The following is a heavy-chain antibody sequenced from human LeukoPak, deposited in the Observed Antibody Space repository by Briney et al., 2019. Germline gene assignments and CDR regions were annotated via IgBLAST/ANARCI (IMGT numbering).Heavy chain of an antibody. Sequence: GGSLRLSCAASGFTFSNSWMHWVRQTPGKGLVWVLCLKSDGTTTYADSVKGRFTISRDSAKNTLYLQMNSLRAEDTAVYYCARDGSYKFDYWGQGTLVTVSS. CDR1: GFTFSNSW. V-gene: IGHV3-74*01. D-gene: IGHD1-26*01. CDR2: LKSDGTT. CDR3: ARDGSYKFDY. J-gene: IGHJ4*02.